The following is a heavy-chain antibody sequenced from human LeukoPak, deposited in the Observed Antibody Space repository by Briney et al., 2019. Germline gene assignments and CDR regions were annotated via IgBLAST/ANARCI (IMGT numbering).Heavy chain of an antibody. J-gene: IGHJ6*02. V-gene: IGHV4-59*08. CDR1: GGSISSYY. D-gene: IGHD2-15*01. CDR2: IYYSGST. Sequence: SETLSLTCTVSGGSISSYYWSWIRQPPGKGLEWIGYIYYSGSTNYNPSLKSRVTISVDTSKNQFSLKLSSVTAADTAVYYCARVRGYCSSGSCGMDVWGQGTTVTVSS. CDR3: ARVRGYCSSGSCGMDV.